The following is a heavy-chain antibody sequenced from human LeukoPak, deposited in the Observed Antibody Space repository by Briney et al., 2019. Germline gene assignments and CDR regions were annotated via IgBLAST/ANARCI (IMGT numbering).Heavy chain of an antibody. V-gene: IGHV3-30*18. CDR3: AKVGGYGGEFDY. J-gene: IGHJ4*02. CDR1: GFTLSSYG. D-gene: IGHD4-23*01. Sequence: GGSLGLSCAASGFTLSSYGMHWVRQAPGKGLEWVAVISYDGSNKYYADSVKGRFTISRDNSKNTLYLQMNSLRAEDTAVYYCAKVGGYGGEFDYWGQGTLVTVSS. CDR2: ISYDGSNK.